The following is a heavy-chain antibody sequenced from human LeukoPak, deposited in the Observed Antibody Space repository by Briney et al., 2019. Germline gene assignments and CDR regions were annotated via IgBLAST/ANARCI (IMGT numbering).Heavy chain of an antibody. CDR1: GYTFTGYY. J-gene: IGHJ6*02. CDR3: ARGAPNYYGSPYQPQSYGMDV. V-gene: IGHV1-2*02. Sequence: ASVKVSCKASGYTFTGYYMHWVRQAPGQGLEWMGWINPNSGGTNYAQKFQGRVTMTRDTSISTAYMELSRLRSDDTAVYYCARGAPNYYGSPYQPQSYGMDVWGQGTTVTVSS. CDR2: INPNSGGT. D-gene: IGHD3-10*01.